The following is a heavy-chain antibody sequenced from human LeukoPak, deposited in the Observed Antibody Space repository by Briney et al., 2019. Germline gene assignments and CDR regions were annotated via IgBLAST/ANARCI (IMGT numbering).Heavy chain of an antibody. D-gene: IGHD3-10*01. CDR3: ARDHPVLLWFGQLDY. V-gene: IGHV1-18*01. Sequence: ASVKVSCKASGYTFTSCGISWVRQAPGQGLEWMGWISAYNGNTNYAQKLQGRVTMTTDTSTSTAYMELRSLRSDDTAVYYCARDHPVLLWFGQLDYWGQGTLVTVSS. J-gene: IGHJ4*02. CDR1: GYTFTSCG. CDR2: ISAYNGNT.